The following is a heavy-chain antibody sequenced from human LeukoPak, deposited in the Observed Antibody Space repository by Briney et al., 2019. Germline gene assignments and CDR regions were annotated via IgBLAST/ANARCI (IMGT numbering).Heavy chain of an antibody. CDR1: GFTFVTYW. V-gene: IGHV3-74*01. CDR2: IHRDGNNI. Sequence: GGSLRLSCVASGFTFVTYWMHWVRQAPGKGLVWVSRIHRDGNNINYADFVQGRFTVSRDNAKNTLYLQMHSLRVEDTAMYYCARGLRDRYGMDVWGQGTTVTVSS. CDR3: ARGLRDRYGMDV. J-gene: IGHJ6*02.